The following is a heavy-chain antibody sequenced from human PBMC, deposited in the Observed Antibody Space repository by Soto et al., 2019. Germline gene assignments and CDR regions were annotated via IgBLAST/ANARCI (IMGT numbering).Heavy chain of an antibody. CDR2: ISGSDDST. D-gene: IGHD6-6*01. CDR1: GFHFSSYA. Sequence: EVQLLESGGGLVQPGESLRLSCAASGFHFSSYAMSWVRQAPGKGLEWVSVISGSDDSTYYADSVKGRFTISRDNSKNTQYLQRNSLRAEDTAVYYCAKRSSSSTFDYWGQGTLVTVSS. V-gene: IGHV3-23*01. CDR3: AKRSSSSTFDY. J-gene: IGHJ4*02.